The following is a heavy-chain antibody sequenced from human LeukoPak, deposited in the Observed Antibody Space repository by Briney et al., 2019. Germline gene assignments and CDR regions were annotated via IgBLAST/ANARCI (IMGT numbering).Heavy chain of an antibody. J-gene: IGHJ4*02. CDR1: GFTFNNYE. Sequence: GGSLRLSCAASGFTFNNYEMNWVRQAPGKGLEWISYISTDGTMVYYAGSVKGRFTISRDNAKNSLYLQMNSLRADDPAVYYCARETIDCGGDCYDYWGQGTLATVSS. D-gene: IGHD2-21*01. V-gene: IGHV3-48*03. CDR3: ARETIDCGGDCYDY. CDR2: ISTDGTMV.